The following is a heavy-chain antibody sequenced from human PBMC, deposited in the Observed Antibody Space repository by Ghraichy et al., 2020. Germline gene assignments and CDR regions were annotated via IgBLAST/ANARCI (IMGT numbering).Heavy chain of an antibody. D-gene: IGHD1-26*01. J-gene: IGHJ4*02. CDR2: IFYDGTT. CDR3: ARHPSPTGSYFLFDY. CDR1: GDSIGNGRHY. V-gene: IGHV4-39*01. Sequence: SETLSLTCSVSGDSIGNGRHYWGWIRQPPGKGLEWIGSIFYDGTTFYTPSLKSRVTVSVDTSKNQFTLRLRTLTATDTAVYYCARHPSPTGSYFLFDYWGQGTLVTVSS.